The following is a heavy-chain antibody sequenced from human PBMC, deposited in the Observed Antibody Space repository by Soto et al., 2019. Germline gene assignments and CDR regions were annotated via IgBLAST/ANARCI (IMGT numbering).Heavy chain of an antibody. V-gene: IGHV1-69*12. J-gene: IGHJ4*02. CDR3: AKAYYYDSSGYLAGGYYFDY. Sequence: QVQLVQSGAEVKKPGSSVKVSCKASGGTFSSYAISWVRQAPGQGLEWMGGIIPIFGTANYAQKFQGRVTITADESTSTAYMELSSLRSEDTAVYYCAKAYYYDSSGYLAGGYYFDYWGQGTLVTVSS. CDR1: GGTFSSYA. CDR2: IIPIFGTA. D-gene: IGHD3-22*01.